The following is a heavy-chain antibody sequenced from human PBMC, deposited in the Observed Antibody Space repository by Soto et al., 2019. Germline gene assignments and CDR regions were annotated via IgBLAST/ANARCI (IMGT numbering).Heavy chain of an antibody. V-gene: IGHV4-34*01. CDR1: GGSFSGYY. D-gene: IGHD3-3*01. J-gene: IGHJ6*03. CDR2: INHSGST. Sequence: SETLSLTCAVYGGSFSGYYWSWIRQPPGKGLEWIGEINHSGSTNYNPSLKSRVTISVDTSKNQFSLKLSSVTAADTAVYYCARGRQGEWLFYMDVWGKGTTVTVSS. CDR3: ARGRQGEWLFYMDV.